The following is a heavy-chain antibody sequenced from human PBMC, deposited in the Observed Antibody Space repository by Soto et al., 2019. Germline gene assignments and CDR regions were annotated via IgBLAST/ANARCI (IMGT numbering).Heavy chain of an antibody. CDR2: IYYSGST. J-gene: IGHJ4*02. V-gene: IGHV4-61*01. CDR1: GGSVSSGRYY. Sequence: SETLSLTCTVAGGSVSSGRYYRSWIRQPPGKGLEWIGYIYYSGSTNYNPSLKSRVTISVDTSKNQFSLKLSSVTAADTAVYYCARGVDTAMTYYYDSSGYYPLFDYWGQGTLVTVSS. CDR3: ARGVDTAMTYYYDSSGYYPLFDY. D-gene: IGHD3-22*01.